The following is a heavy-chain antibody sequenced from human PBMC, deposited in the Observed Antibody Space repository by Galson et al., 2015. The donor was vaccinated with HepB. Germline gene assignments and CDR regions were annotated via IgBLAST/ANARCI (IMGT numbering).Heavy chain of an antibody. CDR3: AKDLYGSGSPIDY. D-gene: IGHD3-10*01. CDR2: ISYDATDK. J-gene: IGHJ4*02. Sequence: SLRLSCAGSGFSFSSYGMHWVRQAPGKGLEWVALISYDATDKYYVDSVKGRFTISRDNLKNTLYLQMNSLRPEDTAVYYCAKDLYGSGSPIDYWGQGTLVTVSS. CDR1: GFSFSSYG. V-gene: IGHV3-30*18.